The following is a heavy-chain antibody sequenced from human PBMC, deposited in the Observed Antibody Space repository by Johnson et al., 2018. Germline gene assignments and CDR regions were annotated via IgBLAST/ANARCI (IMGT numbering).Heavy chain of an antibody. J-gene: IGHJ6*03. CDR2: INRDGSST. V-gene: IGHV3-74*02. D-gene: IGHD3-22*01. CDR3: ARGAYYDSSGVLNMDV. CDR1: GFTFSSYW. Sequence: VQLVESGGGLVQXGGSLRLSCAASGFTFSSYWMHWVRQAPGKGLVWVSRINRDGSSTSYADSVKGRFTISRDNAKNTLYLQMNSLRAEDTAVYYCARGAYYDSSGVLNMDVWGKGTTVTVSS.